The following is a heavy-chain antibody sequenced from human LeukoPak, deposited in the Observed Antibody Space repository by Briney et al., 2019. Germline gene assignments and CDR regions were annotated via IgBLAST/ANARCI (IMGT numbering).Heavy chain of an antibody. CDR2: ISGSGGST. D-gene: IGHD2-2*01. CDR1: RFTFSSYA. J-gene: IGHJ6*02. V-gene: IGHV3-23*01. Sequence: GGSLRLSCAASRFTFSSYAMSWVRQAPGKGLEWVSGISGSGGSTYYADSVKGRFTTSRDNSKNTLYLQMNSLRAENTAVYYCASHQGYYYYYGMDVWGQGTTVTVSS. CDR3: ASHQGYYYYYGMDV.